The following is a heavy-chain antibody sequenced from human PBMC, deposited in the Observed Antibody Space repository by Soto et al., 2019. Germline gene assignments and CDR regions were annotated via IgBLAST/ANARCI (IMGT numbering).Heavy chain of an antibody. CDR3: AHRQRTVYFDY. CDR2: IYWDDDK. V-gene: IGHV2-5*02. J-gene: IGHJ4*02. CDR1: GFSLSTSGVG. D-gene: IGHD4-17*01. Sequence: QITLKESGPTLVKPTQTLTLTCTFSGFSLSTSGVGVGWIRQPPGKALEWLALIYWDDDKRYSPSLKSRITITEDTSKNQVVLTMTNMDPVDTATYYCAHRQRTVYFDYWGQGTLVTVSS.